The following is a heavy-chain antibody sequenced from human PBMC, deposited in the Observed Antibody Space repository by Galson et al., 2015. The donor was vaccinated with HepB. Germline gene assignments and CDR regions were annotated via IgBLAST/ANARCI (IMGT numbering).Heavy chain of an antibody. V-gene: IGHV4-59*08. J-gene: IGHJ3*02. CDR3: ARRGRYCSGGSCYSGIYAFDI. D-gene: IGHD2-15*01. Sequence: SETLSLTCTVSGGSISSYYWSWIRQPPGKGLEWIGYIYYSGSTNYNPSLKSRVAISVDTSKNQFSLKLSSVTAADTAVYYCARRGRYCSGGSCYSGIYAFDIWGQGTMVTVSS. CDR2: IYYSGST. CDR1: GGSISSYY.